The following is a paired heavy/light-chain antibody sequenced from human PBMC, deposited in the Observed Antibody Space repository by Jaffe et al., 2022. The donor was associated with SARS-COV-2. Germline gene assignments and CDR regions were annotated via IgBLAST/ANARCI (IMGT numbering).Heavy chain of an antibody. J-gene: IGHJ4*02. CDR1: GFTFSNYA. CDR2: ISGSGTRT. Sequence: EVQVLESGGGLVQPGGSLRLSCAASGFTFSNYAMSWVRQAPGQGLEWVSSISGSGTRTYYAHSVRGRFTISRDNSRNTLYLQMNSLRAEDTAIYYCAKNSGDFDYWGQGTLVTVSS. CDR3: AKNSGDFDY. D-gene: IGHD2-15*01. V-gene: IGHV3-23*01.
Light chain of an antibody. V-gene: IGLV1-44*01. CDR2: GSN. J-gene: IGLJ2*01. Sequence: QSVLTQPPSASGTPGQRVTISCSGSSSNIGSNNVNWFLQLPGTAPKLLIYGSNIRPSGVPDRFSGSKSGSSASLAISGLQSEDEADYYCAARDDSLDGVVFGGGTKLTVL. CDR1: SSNIGSNN. CDR3: AARDDSLDGVV.